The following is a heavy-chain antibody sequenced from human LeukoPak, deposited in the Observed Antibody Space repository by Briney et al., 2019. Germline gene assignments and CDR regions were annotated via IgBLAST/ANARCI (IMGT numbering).Heavy chain of an antibody. CDR2: ISSSGSTI. V-gene: IGHV3-48*03. J-gene: IGHJ4*02. Sequence: PGGSLRLSCAASGFTFSSYEMNWVRQAPGKGLEWVSYISSSGSTIYYADSVKGRFTISRGNAKNSLYLQMNSLRAEDTAVYYCATYVSVAGTLDYWGQGTLVTVSS. CDR1: GFTFSSYE. D-gene: IGHD6-19*01. CDR3: ATYVSVAGTLDY.